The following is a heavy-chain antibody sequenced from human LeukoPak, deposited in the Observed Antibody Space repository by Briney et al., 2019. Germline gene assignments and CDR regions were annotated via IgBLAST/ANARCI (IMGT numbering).Heavy chain of an antibody. Sequence: SETLSLTCTLSGGSISSSGSYWAWIRDPPGTGLEWVGDIYYSGSTYYSPALKSRLTISRDTSQNQFSLEVTSVTAADTAVYHCAKGAGPPWFDPWGQGTLVPVSS. CDR3: AKGAGPPWFDP. CDR1: GGSISSSGSY. J-gene: IGHJ5*02. CDR2: IYYSGST. D-gene: IGHD6-19*01. V-gene: IGHV4-39*07.